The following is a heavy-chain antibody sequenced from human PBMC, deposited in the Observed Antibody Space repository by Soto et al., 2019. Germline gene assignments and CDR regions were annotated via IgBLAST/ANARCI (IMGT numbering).Heavy chain of an antibody. J-gene: IGHJ6*03. Sequence: PSETLSLTCTVSGGSISSYYWSWIRQPPGKGLEWIGYIYYSGSTNYNPSLKSRVTISVDTSKNQFSLKLSSVTAADTAVYYCARGDYYGSGSYRRGQYYYYMDVWGKGTTVTVSS. CDR2: IYYSGST. CDR1: GGSISSYY. CDR3: ARGDYYGSGSYRRGQYYYYMDV. D-gene: IGHD3-10*01. V-gene: IGHV4-59*12.